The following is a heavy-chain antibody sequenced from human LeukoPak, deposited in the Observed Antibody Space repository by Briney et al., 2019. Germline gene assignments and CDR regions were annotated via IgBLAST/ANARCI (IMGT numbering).Heavy chain of an antibody. Sequence: GGSLRLSCAASGFTFSSYAMSWVRQAPGKGLEWVSAITDSGGRTYYADSVKGRLTISRDNSKNTLYLQMNSLRAEDTAVYYCVVVTGTWWGQGTLVTVSS. CDR1: GFTFSSYA. CDR2: ITDSGGRT. CDR3: VVVTGTW. J-gene: IGHJ4*02. V-gene: IGHV3-23*01. D-gene: IGHD2-21*02.